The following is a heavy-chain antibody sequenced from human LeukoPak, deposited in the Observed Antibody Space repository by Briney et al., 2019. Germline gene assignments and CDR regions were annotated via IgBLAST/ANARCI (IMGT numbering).Heavy chain of an antibody. V-gene: IGHV3-30*18. CDR1: GFTFSSYG. CDR3: AKCRATIDDAFEI. CDR2: ISYDGSNK. J-gene: IGHJ3*02. D-gene: IGHD5-24*01. Sequence: GGSLRLSCAASGFTFSSYGMHWVRQAPGKGLEWVAVISYDGSNKYYADSVKGRFTISRDNSKNTLYLQMNSFRAEDTAVYYCAKCRATIDDAFEIWGQGTMVTVSS.